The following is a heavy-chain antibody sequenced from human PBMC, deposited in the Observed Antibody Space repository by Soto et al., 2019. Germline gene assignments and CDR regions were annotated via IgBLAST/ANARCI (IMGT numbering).Heavy chain of an antibody. CDR2: IYSRDSDT. CDR1: GYSFTSYW. CDR3: ARQEQQLAVNWFDP. V-gene: IGHV5-51*01. Sequence: GESLKSSCKGSGYSFTSYWIGSVRQSPGKGLQWMGIIYSRDSDTRYSPSFQGQVTISADKSISTAYLQWSSLKASDTDMYYCARQEQQLAVNWFDPWGQGTLVIVSS. J-gene: IGHJ5*02. D-gene: IGHD6-13*01.